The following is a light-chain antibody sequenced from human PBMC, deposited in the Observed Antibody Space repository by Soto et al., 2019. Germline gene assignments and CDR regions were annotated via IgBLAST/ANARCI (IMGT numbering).Light chain of an antibody. J-gene: IGKJ1*01. CDR1: QSVSSSY. CDR2: GAS. V-gene: IGKV3-20*01. CDR3: QHYKT. Sequence: EIVLTQSPGTLSLSPGERATLSCRASQSVSSSYLAWFQQKPGQAPRVLIYGASSRATGIPDRFSGSGSGTDFPLTISRLETEDFAVYYCQHYKTFGQGTKVEIK.